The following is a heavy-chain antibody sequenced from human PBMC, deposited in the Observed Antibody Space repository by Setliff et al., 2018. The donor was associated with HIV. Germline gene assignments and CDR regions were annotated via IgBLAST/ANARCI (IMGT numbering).Heavy chain of an antibody. CDR3: ARRGIAAAVDY. D-gene: IGHD6-13*01. Sequence: SETLSLTCGVSSGSINGYHWSWVRQAPGRGLEWIGYVSYSGSTYYNPSLKSRVTISVDTSKNQFSLKLSSVTAADTAVYYCARRGIAAAVDYWGQGTLVTVSS. V-gene: IGHV4-59*04. CDR1: SGSINGYH. CDR2: VSYSGST. J-gene: IGHJ4*02.